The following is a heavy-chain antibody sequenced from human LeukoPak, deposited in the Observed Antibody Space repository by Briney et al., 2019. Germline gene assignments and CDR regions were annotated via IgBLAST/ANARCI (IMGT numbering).Heavy chain of an antibody. CDR3: ARGIVRGVSAPDL. V-gene: IGHV4-4*07. Sequence: SETLSLTCTLAGGSISIYRWSWIRQPAGKGLEWMGRIDTSGNTNYNPSLNGRVTMSVDTSKTQFYLNLRSVTAADTAIYYCARGIVRGVSAPDLWGQGTMVTVSS. J-gene: IGHJ3*01. D-gene: IGHD3-10*01. CDR2: IDTSGNT. CDR1: GGSISIYR.